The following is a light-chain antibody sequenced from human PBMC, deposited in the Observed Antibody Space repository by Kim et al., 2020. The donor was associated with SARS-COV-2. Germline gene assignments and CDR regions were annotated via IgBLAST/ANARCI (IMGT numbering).Light chain of an antibody. CDR1: SGDIGDDNY. CDR3: DSYTSSSTRV. V-gene: IGLV2-14*03. J-gene: IGLJ3*02. CDR2: DVS. Sequence: ITLSSTRTSGDIGDDNYVSWYQRLPNKAPSLIIYDVSNRPAGDSNPFAYSKCGNTASLTSSELQAEDKSEYYCDSYTSSSTRVFGGGTQLTVL.